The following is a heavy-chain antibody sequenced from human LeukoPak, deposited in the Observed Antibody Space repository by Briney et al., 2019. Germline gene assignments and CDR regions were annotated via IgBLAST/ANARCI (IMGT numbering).Heavy chain of an antibody. V-gene: IGHV4-4*07. CDR2: IYTSGST. D-gene: IGHD2-21*02. Sequence: ETSETLSLTCTVSGGSISSYYWSWIRQPAGKGLEWIGRIYTSGSTNYNPSLKSRVTMSVDTSKNQFSLKLSSVTAADTAVYYCARGGYCGGDCYSWYFDLWGRGTLVTVSS. J-gene: IGHJ2*01. CDR3: ARGGYCGGDCYSWYFDL. CDR1: GGSISSYY.